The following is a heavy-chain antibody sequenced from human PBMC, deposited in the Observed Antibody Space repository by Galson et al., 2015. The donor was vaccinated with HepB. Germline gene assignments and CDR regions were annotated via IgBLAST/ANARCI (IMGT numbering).Heavy chain of an antibody. CDR3: AREPRWFGEFGGCWFDP. Sequence: SLRLSCAASGFTVSSNYMSWVRQAPGKGLEWVSVIYSGGSTYYADSVKGRFTISRDNSKNTLYLQMNSLRAEDTAVYYCAREPRWFGEFGGCWFDPWGQGTLVTVSS. J-gene: IGHJ5*02. CDR2: IYSGGST. V-gene: IGHV3-66*02. CDR1: GFTVSSNY. D-gene: IGHD3-10*01.